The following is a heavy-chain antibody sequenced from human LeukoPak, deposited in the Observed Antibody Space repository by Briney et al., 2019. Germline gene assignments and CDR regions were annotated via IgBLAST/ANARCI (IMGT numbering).Heavy chain of an antibody. CDR1: GDSFNSYY. V-gene: IGHV4-59*01. CDR2: IYNSVTT. J-gene: IGHJ3*02. Sequence: PSETLSLTCTVSGDSFNSYYWTWIRQPPGKRLEWIGYIYNSVTTSYNPSLKSRVTISVDASKNQFSLKLTSVTAADTAIYYCAREDYDAAGAFDIWGQGTMVTVS. CDR3: AREDYDAAGAFDI. D-gene: IGHD3-22*01.